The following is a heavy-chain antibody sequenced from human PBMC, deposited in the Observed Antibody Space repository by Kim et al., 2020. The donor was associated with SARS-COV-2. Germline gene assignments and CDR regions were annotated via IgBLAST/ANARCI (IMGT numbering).Heavy chain of an antibody. V-gene: IGHV3-30*18. J-gene: IGHJ4*02. CDR2: ISYDGSNK. CDR1: GFTFSSYG. Sequence: GGSLRLSCAASGFTFSSYGMHWVRQAPGKGLEWVAVISYDGSNKYYADSVKGRFTISRDNSKNTLYLQMNSLRAEDTAVYYCAKGGAGTSTIDYWGQGTL. CDR3: AKGGAGTSTIDY. D-gene: IGHD1-7*01.